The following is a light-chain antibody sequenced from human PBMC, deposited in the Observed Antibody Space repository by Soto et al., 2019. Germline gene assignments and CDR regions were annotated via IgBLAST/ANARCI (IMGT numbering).Light chain of an antibody. J-gene: IGKJ5*01. V-gene: IGKV1-39*01. CDR1: QDIAIY. CDR2: AAS. Sequence: IQLTQSPSSLSASVGDRVTITCRASQDIAIYLAWYQQKPGEAPKLLIYAASTLYGGVPSRFSGSGSGTDFTLTISSLQPEDFATYYCQQSYSTPFTFGQGTRLEI. CDR3: QQSYSTPFT.